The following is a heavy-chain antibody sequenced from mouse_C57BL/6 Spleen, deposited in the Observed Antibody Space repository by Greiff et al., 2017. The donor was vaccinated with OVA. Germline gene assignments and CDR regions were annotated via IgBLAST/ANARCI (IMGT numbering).Heavy chain of an antibody. Sequence: EVKLQESGPELVKPGASVKISCKASGYSFTGYYMNWVRQSPEKSLEWIGEINPSTGGTTYNQKFKAKATLTVDKSSSTAYMQLKSLTSEDSAVYYCARRNGYYIDYWGQGTTLTVSS. CDR2: INPSTGGT. J-gene: IGHJ2*01. CDR3: ARRNGYYIDY. D-gene: IGHD2-2*01. CDR1: GYSFTGYY. V-gene: IGHV1-42*01.